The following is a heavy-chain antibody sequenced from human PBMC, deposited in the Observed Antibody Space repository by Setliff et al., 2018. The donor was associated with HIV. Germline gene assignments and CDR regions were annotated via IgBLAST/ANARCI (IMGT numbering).Heavy chain of an antibody. V-gene: IGHV4-59*11. Sequence: SETLSLTCTVSGGSISSHYWSWIRQPPGKGLEWIGYIYYSGSTNYNPSLKSRVTISVDTSKKQFPLKLGSVTAADTAVYYCARGGFYSSDYYLLDYWGQGTLVTVSS. D-gene: IGHD6-19*01. J-gene: IGHJ4*02. CDR3: ARGGFYSSDYYLLDY. CDR1: GGSISSHY. CDR2: IYYSGST.